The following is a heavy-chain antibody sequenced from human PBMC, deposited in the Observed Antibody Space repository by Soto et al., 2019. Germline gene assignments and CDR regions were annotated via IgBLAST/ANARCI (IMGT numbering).Heavy chain of an antibody. CDR3: ARDRGDDAHDYYYNAMDV. Sequence: GGSLRLSCVASGFTFRSYTMNWVRRAPGKGLEWVSAIRGFSPYTFYADSLKGRFTISRDNAKNSLYLQMNSLRAEDTAVYYCARDRGDDAHDYYYNAMDVWGQGTTVTVSS. J-gene: IGHJ6*02. V-gene: IGHV3-21*01. CDR2: IRGFSPYT. CDR1: GFTFRSYT. D-gene: IGHD2-2*01.